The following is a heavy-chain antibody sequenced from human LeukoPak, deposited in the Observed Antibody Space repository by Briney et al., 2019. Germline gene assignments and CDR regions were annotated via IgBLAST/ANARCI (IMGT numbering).Heavy chain of an antibody. CDR2: VSNDGRVQ. J-gene: IGHJ4*02. Sequence: GGSLRLSCAASGFTFSNYGMHWVRQAPGKGLEWVAVVSNDGRVQYYADSVKGRFTISRDNSKNTLSLQMNSLRAEDTAVYYCTKEGGPMAVTTERYSFDQCGQGTLVTVSS. CDR1: GFTFSNYG. V-gene: IGHV3-30*18. CDR3: TKEGGPMAVTTERYSFDQ. D-gene: IGHD4-17*01.